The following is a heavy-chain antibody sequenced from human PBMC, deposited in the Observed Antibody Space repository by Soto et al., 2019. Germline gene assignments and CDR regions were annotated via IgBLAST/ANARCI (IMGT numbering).Heavy chain of an antibody. Sequence: QVQLQQWGAGLLKPSETLSLTCAVYGGSFSGYYWSWIRQPPGKGLGWIGEINHSGRTNYNPSLKSRVTISVDTSKNQFSLKLSSVTAADTAVYYCARVAGSSWPTYYDYYYGMDVWGQGTTVTVSS. V-gene: IGHV4-34*01. D-gene: IGHD6-13*01. CDR1: GGSFSGYY. CDR2: INHSGRT. J-gene: IGHJ6*02. CDR3: ARVAGSSWPTYYDYYYGMDV.